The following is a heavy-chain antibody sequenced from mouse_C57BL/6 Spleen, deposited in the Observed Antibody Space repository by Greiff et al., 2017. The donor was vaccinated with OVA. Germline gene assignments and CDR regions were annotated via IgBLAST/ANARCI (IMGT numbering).Heavy chain of an antibody. CDR3: ARDDGYYAFDD. J-gene: IGHJ2*01. V-gene: IGHV1-54*01. CDR1: GYAFTNYL. CDR2: INPGSGGT. Sequence: VQLQESGAELVRPGTSVKVSCKASGYAFTNYLIEWVKQRPGQGLEWIGVINPGSGGTNYNEKFKGKATLTADKSSSTAYMQLSSLTSEDSAVYYCARDDGYYAFDDWGQGTTLTVSS. D-gene: IGHD2-3*01.